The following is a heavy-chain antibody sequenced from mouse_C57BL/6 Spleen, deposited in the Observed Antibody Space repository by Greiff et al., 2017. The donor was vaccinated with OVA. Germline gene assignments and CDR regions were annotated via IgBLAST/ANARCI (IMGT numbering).Heavy chain of an antibody. Sequence: HVQLQPPWADLVKPGASVKVSCTASGYTFTSSCMHWLKQRPGQVLEWIGRIHPSDRDTNYNQKFPGKATLTVDKSSSTAYMQLSSLTSEDAAVYYCAREGGNYDFDDWGQGTTLTVSS. CDR3: AREGGNYDFDD. J-gene: IGHJ2*01. V-gene: IGHV1-74*04. CDR2: IHPSDRDT. CDR1: GYTFTSSC. D-gene: IGHD2-1*01.